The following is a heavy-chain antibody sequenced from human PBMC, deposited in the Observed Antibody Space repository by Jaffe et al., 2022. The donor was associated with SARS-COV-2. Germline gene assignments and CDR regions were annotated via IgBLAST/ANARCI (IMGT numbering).Heavy chain of an antibody. Sequence: EVQLVESGGGLVQPGGSLRLSCAASGFNFNIYWMSWVRQAPGKGLEWVANIKPDDSEKNYVDSVKGRFTISRDNADNSLYLQMNSLRAEDTAVYYCVRGSLSGSYPYWGQGTLVTVSS. CDR1: GFNFNIYW. V-gene: IGHV3-7*01. CDR2: IKPDDSEK. CDR3: VRGSLSGSYPY. J-gene: IGHJ4*02. D-gene: IGHD1-26*01.